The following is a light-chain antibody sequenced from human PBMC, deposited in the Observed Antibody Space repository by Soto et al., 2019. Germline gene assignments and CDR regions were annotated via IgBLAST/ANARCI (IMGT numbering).Light chain of an antibody. CDR3: HQRQSWPRT. Sequence: EIVLTQSPAALSSLRGDRDTVACRASQCINTRLAWYQHRPGQAPRLLIYQTSLRAAGIPARFSASGSGTDFTLTIRAVQPEDFALSYCHQRQSWPRTFGQGTKVDI. CDR1: QCINTR. CDR2: QTS. J-gene: IGKJ1*01. V-gene: IGKV3-11*01.